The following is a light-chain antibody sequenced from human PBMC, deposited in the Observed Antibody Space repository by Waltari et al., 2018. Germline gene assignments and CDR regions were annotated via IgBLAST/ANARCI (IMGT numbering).Light chain of an antibody. J-gene: IGKJ1*01. CDR2: DAS. CDR1: QSGSRTV. CDR3: QKYGTLPAT. V-gene: IGKV3-20*01. Sequence: EIVLTQSPGTLTLSPGERATLSCRASQSGSRTVARYQQKPGQAPRLLIYDASTRATGIPDRFSGSGSGTDFSLTISRLEPEDFAVYYCQKYGTLPATFGQGTKVEIK.